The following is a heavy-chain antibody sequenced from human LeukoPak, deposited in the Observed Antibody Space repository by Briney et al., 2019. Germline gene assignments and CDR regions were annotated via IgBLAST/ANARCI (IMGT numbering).Heavy chain of an antibody. CDR1: GYSFTSYW. J-gene: IGHJ4*02. CDR2: IYPGDSDT. CDR3: ARVGYCSSTSCLTYFDY. Sequence: GESLKISCKGSGYSFTSYWIGWVRQMPGKGLEWMGIIYPGDSDTRYSPSSQGQVTISADKSISTAYLQWSSLKASDTAMYYCARVGYCSSTSCLTYFDYWGQGTLVTVSS. V-gene: IGHV5-51*01. D-gene: IGHD2-2*01.